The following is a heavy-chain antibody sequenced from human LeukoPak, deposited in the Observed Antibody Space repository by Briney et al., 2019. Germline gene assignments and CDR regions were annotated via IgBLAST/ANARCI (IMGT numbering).Heavy chain of an antibody. D-gene: IGHD2-2*01. V-gene: IGHV1-2*02. Sequence: ASVKVSCKASGYTFTGYYMHWVRQARGQGLEWMGWINPHSGGTNYAQKLQGRVTMTRDTSISTAYMELSRLRSDDTAVYYCARETSPHLSTSCYRCWFDPWGQGTLVTVSS. CDR1: GYTFTGYY. J-gene: IGHJ5*02. CDR2: INPHSGGT. CDR3: ARETSPHLSTSCYRCWFDP.